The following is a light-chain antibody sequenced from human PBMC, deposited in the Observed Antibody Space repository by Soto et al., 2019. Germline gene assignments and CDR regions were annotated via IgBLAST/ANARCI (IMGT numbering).Light chain of an antibody. J-gene: IGKJ1*01. CDR3: QHYNTYSRT. Sequence: DIRMTQSPSSLSTSVGDRVTITCRASQDIHIYVAWFQQKPGKGPESLIYAASSLQSGVPSKFSGSGSGTEFTLTISSLQADDFATYYCQHYNTYSRTFGQGTKVDIK. CDR1: QDIHIY. CDR2: AAS. V-gene: IGKV1-16*02.